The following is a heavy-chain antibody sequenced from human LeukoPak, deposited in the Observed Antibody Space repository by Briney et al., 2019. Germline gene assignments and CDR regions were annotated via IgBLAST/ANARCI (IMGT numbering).Heavy chain of an antibody. CDR3: AKDHRSGSYPYYYYMDV. V-gene: IGHV3-30*02. D-gene: IGHD1-26*01. Sequence: GGSLRLSCAASGFTFSSYGMHWVRQAPGKGLEWVAFIRYDGSNKYYADSVKGRFTISRDNPKNTLYLQMNSLRAEDTAVYYCAKDHRSGSYPYYYYMDVWGKGTTVTVSS. CDR1: GFTFSSYG. CDR2: IRYDGSNK. J-gene: IGHJ6*03.